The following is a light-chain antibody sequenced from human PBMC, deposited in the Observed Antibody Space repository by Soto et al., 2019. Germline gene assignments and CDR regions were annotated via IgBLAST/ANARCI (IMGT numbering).Light chain of an antibody. CDR3: RSYAGGSTWV. J-gene: IGLJ1*01. Sequence: QSVLTQPASVSGSPGQSITISCTGTSTDVGRYNVVSWYQQHPGKAPKLTLYEGNKRPSGVSDRCSGSKSGNTASLTISGPQAEDEAHYYCRSYAGGSTWVFGSGTKVTVL. CDR1: STDVGRYNV. V-gene: IGLV2-23*01. CDR2: EGN.